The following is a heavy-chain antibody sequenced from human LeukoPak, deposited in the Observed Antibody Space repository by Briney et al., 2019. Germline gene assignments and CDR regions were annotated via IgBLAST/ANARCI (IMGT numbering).Heavy chain of an antibody. D-gene: IGHD1-26*01. J-gene: IGHJ3*02. CDR1: GGSISSSSYY. Sequence: PSETLSLTCTVSGGSISSSSYYWGWIRQPPGKGLEWIGSIYYSGSTYYNPSLKSRVTISVDTSKNQFSLKLSSVTAADTAVYYCALKGGHTDAFDIWGQGTMVTVSS. V-gene: IGHV4-39*07. CDR3: ALKGGHTDAFDI. CDR2: IYYSGST.